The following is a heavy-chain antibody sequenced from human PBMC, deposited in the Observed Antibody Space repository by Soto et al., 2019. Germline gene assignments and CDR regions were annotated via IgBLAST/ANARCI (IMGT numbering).Heavy chain of an antibody. CDR3: ATGRGVNFYYGMDV. CDR1: GGSISSSNW. CDR2: IYHSGST. Sequence: PSETLSLTFAVSGGSISSSNWWSWVRQPPGKGLEWIGEIYHSGSTNYNPSLKSRVTISVDKSKNQFSLKLSSVTAADTAVYYCATGRGVNFYYGMDVWGQGTTVTVSS. J-gene: IGHJ6*02. V-gene: IGHV4-4*02. D-gene: IGHD3-10*01.